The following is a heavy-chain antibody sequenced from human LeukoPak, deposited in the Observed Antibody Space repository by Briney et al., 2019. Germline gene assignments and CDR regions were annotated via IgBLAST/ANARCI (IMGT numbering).Heavy chain of an antibody. D-gene: IGHD6-6*01. V-gene: IGHV3-74*01. Sequence: GSLRLSCIASGFSFSGHWMHWARQLPGKGLVWVSRISPTGSTTSYADSVKGRFTVSRDNAKNTLYLQVNNLRAEDTAVYYCARGPNSNWSGLDFWGQGTLHTVSS. CDR1: GFSFSGHW. CDR2: ISPTGSTT. CDR3: ARGPNSNWSGLDF. J-gene: IGHJ4*02.